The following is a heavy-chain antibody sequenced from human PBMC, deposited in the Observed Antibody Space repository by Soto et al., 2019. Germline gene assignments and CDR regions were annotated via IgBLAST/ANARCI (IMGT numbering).Heavy chain of an antibody. CDR2: INHSGST. CDR1: GGSFSGYY. J-gene: IGHJ5*02. V-gene: IGHV4-34*01. D-gene: IGHD6-13*01. CDR3: ARGLYSSSWYPNWLDP. Sequence: LSLTCAVYGGSFSGYYWSWIRQPPGKGLEWIGEINHSGSTNYNPSLKSRVTISVDTSKNQFSLKLSSVTAADTAVYYCARGLYSSSWYPNWLDPWGQGTLVTVSS.